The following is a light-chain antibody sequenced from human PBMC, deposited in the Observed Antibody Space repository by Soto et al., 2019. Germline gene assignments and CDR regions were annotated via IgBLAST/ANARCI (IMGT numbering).Light chain of an antibody. CDR2: LEGSGSY. CDR3: ETWDFNTRV. Sequence: QSVLTQSSCASASLGSSVKLTCTLSSGHSSYIIAWHQQQPGKAPRYLMKLEGSGSYNKGSGVPDRFSGSSSGADRYLTISNLQFEDEADYYCETWDFNTRVFGGGTKLTVL. V-gene: IGLV4-60*02. J-gene: IGLJ3*02. CDR1: SGHSSYI.